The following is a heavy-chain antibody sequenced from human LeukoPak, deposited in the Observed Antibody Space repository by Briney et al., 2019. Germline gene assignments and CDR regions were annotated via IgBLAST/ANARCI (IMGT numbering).Heavy chain of an antibody. D-gene: IGHD6-13*01. J-gene: IGHJ6*03. CDR1: GYIFTGYY. CDR2: INPNSGGT. V-gene: IGHV1-2*02. Sequence: ASVKVSCKASGYIFTGYYIHWVRQAPGQGLEWMGWINPNSGGTNYAQKFQGRVTMTRDTSISTAYMELSRLRSDDTAVYYCAASRSYGVAAAYGHYYYYMDVWGKGTTVTVSS. CDR3: AASRSYGVAAAYGHYYYYMDV.